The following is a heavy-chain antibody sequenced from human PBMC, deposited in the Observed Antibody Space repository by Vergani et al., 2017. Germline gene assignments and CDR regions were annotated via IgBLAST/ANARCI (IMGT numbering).Heavy chain of an antibody. CDR3: ARVPLIVVVVAATSGPNWFDP. CDR1: GGPISSSSYY. J-gene: IGHJ5*02. Sequence: QLQLQESGPGLVKPSETLSLTCTVSGGPISSSSYYWGWIRQPPGKGLEWIGSIYYSGSTYYNPSLKSRVTISVDTSKNQFSLKLSSVTAADTAVYYCARVPLIVVVVAATSGPNWFDPWGQGTLVTVSS. D-gene: IGHD2-15*01. CDR2: IYYSGST. V-gene: IGHV4-39*07.